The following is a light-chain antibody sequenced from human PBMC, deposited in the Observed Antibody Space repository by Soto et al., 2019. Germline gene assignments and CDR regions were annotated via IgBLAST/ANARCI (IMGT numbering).Light chain of an antibody. V-gene: IGKV1-12*01. Sequence: DIQLTQSTSTVYASVGDRVTITCRASQGISRVLGWYQQKPGNAPKILIFAASSLQSGVPSRFSGSGSGTDFTLTISNLQPEDFATYYCQQAYSFPITFGQGTRLEIK. J-gene: IGKJ5*01. CDR2: AAS. CDR1: QGISRV. CDR3: QQAYSFPIT.